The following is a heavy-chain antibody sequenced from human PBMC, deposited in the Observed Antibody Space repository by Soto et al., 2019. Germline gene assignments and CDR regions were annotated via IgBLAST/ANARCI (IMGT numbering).Heavy chain of an antibody. D-gene: IGHD2-21*02. CDR2: ISYDGSNK. CDR3: ARDQGGYCGGDCYPPPPPTY. V-gene: IGHV3-30-3*01. CDR1: GFTFRSHA. Sequence: GGSLRLSCAASGFTFRSHAMHWVRQAPGKGLEWVAVISYDGSNKYYADSVKGRFTISRDNSKNTLYLQMSSLRVEDTAVYYCARDQGGYCGGDCYPPPPPTYWGQGTLVTVSS. J-gene: IGHJ4*02.